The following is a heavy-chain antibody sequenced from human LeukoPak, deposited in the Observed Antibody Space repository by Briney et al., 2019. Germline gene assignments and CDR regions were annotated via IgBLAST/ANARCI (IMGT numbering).Heavy chain of an antibody. CDR3: AREGNYGQYYYYYYMDV. CDR1: GGSISSGSYY. J-gene: IGHJ6*03. V-gene: IGHV4-61*02. D-gene: IGHD3-10*01. CDR2: IYTSGST. Sequence: SQTLSLTCTVSGGSISSGSYYWSWIRHPAGKGLEWIGRIYTSGSTNYNPSLKSRVTISVDTSKNQFSLKLSSVTAADTAVYYCAREGNYGQYYYYYYMDVWGKGTTVTISS.